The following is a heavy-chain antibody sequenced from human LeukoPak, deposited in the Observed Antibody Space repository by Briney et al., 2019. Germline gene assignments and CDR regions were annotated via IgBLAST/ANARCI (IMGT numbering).Heavy chain of an antibody. Sequence: GGSLRLSCAASGFTFSSYGMHWVRRAPGKGLEWVAVISYDGSNKYSADSVKGRFTISRDNSKNTLYLQMNSLRAEDTAVYYCAKVRGVSVAGSFDYWGQGTLVTVSS. J-gene: IGHJ4*02. CDR2: ISYDGSNK. CDR1: GFTFSSYG. CDR3: AKVRGVSVAGSFDY. D-gene: IGHD6-19*01. V-gene: IGHV3-30*18.